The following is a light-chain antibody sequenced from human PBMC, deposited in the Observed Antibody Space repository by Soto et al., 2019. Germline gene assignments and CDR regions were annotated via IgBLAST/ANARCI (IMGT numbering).Light chain of an antibody. CDR3: QQYETFSGT. CDR2: DAS. J-gene: IGKJ1*01. CDR1: QSVSGW. Sequence: DIQMTQSPSALSASLGYTFTVTCRASQSVSGWLAWYQQKPGEAPKLLIYDASALPRGVPSRFSGSGSGTKFTLTIASLQPDDFATYYCQQYETFSGTFGPGTKVDIK. V-gene: IGKV1-5*01.